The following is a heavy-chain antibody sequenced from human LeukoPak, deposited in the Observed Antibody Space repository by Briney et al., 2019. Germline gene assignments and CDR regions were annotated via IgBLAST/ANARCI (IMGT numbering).Heavy chain of an antibody. D-gene: IGHD3-3*02. V-gene: IGHV4-59*01. J-gene: IGHJ5*02. CDR1: GCSISHYH. CDR3: AKTLATSDGLGWFDP. Sequence: SWTLSLTCTVSGCSISHYHWRWIRQPPGKGLEWIGYINYSGTNYTPSLKSRVTISVDTSKNQFSLKLSSVTVADTAVYYCAKTLATSDGLGWFDPWGQGTLVTVSS. CDR2: INYSGT.